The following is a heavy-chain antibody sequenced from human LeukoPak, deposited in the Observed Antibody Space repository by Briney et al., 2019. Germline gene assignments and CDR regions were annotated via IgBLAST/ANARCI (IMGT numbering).Heavy chain of an antibody. V-gene: IGHV4-34*01. CDR3: ARVSPRRIAAAFYNWFDP. D-gene: IGHD6-13*01. J-gene: IGHJ5*02. CDR2: INHSGST. Sequence: SETLSLTCAVYGGSFSGYYWSWIRQPPGKGLEWIGEINHSGSTNYNPSLKSRVTISVDTSKSQFSLKLSSVTAADTVVYYCARVSPRRIAAAFYNWFDPWGQGTLVTVSS. CDR1: GGSFSGYY.